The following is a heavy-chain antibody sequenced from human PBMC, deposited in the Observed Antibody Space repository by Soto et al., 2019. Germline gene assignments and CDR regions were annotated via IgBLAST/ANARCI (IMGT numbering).Heavy chain of an antibody. CDR3: ASRDYYDSSGYYDWYFDL. Sequence: QVQLQESGPGLVKPSQTLSLTCTVSGGSISSCDYYWSWIRQPPGKGLEWIGYIYYSGSTYYNPSLKSRVTISVDTSKNQFSLKLSSVTAADTAVYYCASRDYYDSSGYYDWYFDLWGRGTLVTVSS. J-gene: IGHJ2*01. CDR2: IYYSGST. D-gene: IGHD3-22*01. V-gene: IGHV4-30-4*01. CDR1: GGSISSCDYY.